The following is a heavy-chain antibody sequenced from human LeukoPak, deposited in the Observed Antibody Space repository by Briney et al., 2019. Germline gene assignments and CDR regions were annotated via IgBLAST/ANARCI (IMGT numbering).Heavy chain of an antibody. Sequence: WDSLKLSCAASGYTFSSYGMSWVRQAPGQGLEWMGWISAYNSNTNYAQKLQGRVTMTSDTSRSTAYMELRLLRSDDRDVYYYASDSVGVVVAASYGMDVWGQGTTVTVSS. J-gene: IGHJ6*02. CDR2: ISAYNSNT. CDR3: ASDSVGVVVAASYGMDV. D-gene: IGHD2-15*01. CDR1: GYTFSSYG. V-gene: IGHV1-18*01.